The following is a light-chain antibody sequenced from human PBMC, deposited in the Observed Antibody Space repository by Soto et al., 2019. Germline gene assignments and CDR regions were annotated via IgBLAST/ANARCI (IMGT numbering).Light chain of an antibody. CDR2: DAS. J-gene: IGKJ5*01. V-gene: IGKV3-11*01. Sequence: EILLTQSPATLSLSPGERATLSCRASQGVGSHLAWYQQKPGQPPRLLIYDASNRATGIPARFSGSGSGTGFTLTINSLEPDDAAVYYCQQRSNRPPITFGQGTRLEIK. CDR1: QGVGSH. CDR3: QQRSNRPPIT.